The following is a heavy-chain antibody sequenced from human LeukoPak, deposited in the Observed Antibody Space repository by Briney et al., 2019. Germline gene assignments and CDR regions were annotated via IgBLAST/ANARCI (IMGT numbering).Heavy chain of an antibody. V-gene: IGHV1-2*02. CDR1: GYTFTGYY. CDR2: INPNSGGT. Sequence: ASVKVSCKASGYTFTGYYMHWVRQAPGQGLEWMGWINPNSGGTNYAQKFQGSVTMTRDTSISTAYMELSRLRSDDTAVYYCARNGYSSSGYYMDVWGKGTTVTVSS. D-gene: IGHD6-6*01. J-gene: IGHJ6*03. CDR3: ARNGYSSSGYYMDV.